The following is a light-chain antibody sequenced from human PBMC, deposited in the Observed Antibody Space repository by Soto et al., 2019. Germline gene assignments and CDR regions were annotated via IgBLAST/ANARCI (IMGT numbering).Light chain of an antibody. V-gene: IGLV2-14*01. CDR1: SSDVGGYNY. CDR3: SSRTSSITYV. CDR2: EVS. Sequence: QSALTQPASVSGSRGQSITISWTGTSSDVGGYNYVSWYQQHPGKAPKLMIYEVSNRPSGISSRFSGSKSGNTASLTISGLQAEDEADYYCSSRTSSITYVFGTGTKVTVL. J-gene: IGLJ1*01.